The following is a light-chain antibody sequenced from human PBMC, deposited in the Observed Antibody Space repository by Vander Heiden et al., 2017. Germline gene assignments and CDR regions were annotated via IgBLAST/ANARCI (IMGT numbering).Light chain of an antibody. CDR1: SGHSSYA. J-gene: IGLJ3*02. CDR2: LNSDGSH. Sequence: QLVLTQSPSASASLGASVKLTCTLSSGHSSYAIAWHQQQPAKSPRYLMKLNSDGSHSKGDGIPDRFSGSSSGAERYLTISSLQSEDEADYYCQTWGTGIQVFGGGTKLTVL. CDR3: QTWGTGIQV. V-gene: IGLV4-69*01.